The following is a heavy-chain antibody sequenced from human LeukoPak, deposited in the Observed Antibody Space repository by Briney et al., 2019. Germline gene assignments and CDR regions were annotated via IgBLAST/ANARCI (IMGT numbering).Heavy chain of an antibody. CDR1: GFTFSDHY. CDR3: AKDSYGSGSYPPAIDY. CDR2: ISPNSNDI. Sequence: GGSLRLSCAASGFTFSDHYMSWIRQAPGKGLEWIVYISPNSNDISYADSVKGRFTISRDNAKNSLYLQMNSLTVEDTGVYYCAKDSYGSGSYPPAIDYWGQGTLVTVSS. D-gene: IGHD3-10*01. V-gene: IGHV3-11*01. J-gene: IGHJ4*02.